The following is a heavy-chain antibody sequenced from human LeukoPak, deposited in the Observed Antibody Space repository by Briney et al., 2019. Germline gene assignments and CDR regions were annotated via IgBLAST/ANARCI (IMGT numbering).Heavy chain of an antibody. CDR1: GFTFSSYA. D-gene: IGHD6-19*01. CDR3: AKDPNIGRGWSRNWFDP. J-gene: IGHJ5*02. Sequence: PGGSLRLSCAASGFTFSSYAMSWVRQAPGKGLEWVSAISGSGGSTYYADSVKGRFTISRDNSKNTLYLQMNSLRAEDTAVYYCAKDPNIGRGWSRNWFDPWGQGTLVTVSS. V-gene: IGHV3-23*01. CDR2: ISGSGGST.